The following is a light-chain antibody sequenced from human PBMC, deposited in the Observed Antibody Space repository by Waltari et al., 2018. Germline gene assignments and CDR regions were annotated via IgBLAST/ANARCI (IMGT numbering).Light chain of an antibody. CDR2: KAN. CDR1: CGSLSPPPY. CDR3: ALYMGSGIWV. Sequence: QTVVTQEPSLAVSPGGAVTLTCALSCGSLSPPPYPPWYQQTPGQAPRTLVYKANARSSGVPDRFSGSILGNTAALTITGAQADDESDYYCALYMGSGIWVFGGGTRLTVL. J-gene: IGLJ3*02. V-gene: IGLV8-61*01.